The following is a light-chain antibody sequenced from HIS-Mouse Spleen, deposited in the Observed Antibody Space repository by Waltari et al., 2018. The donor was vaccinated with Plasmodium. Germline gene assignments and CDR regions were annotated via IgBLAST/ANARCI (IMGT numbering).Light chain of an antibody. CDR1: AFPKKY. Sequence: SYELTQPPSVSVSPGQTARITCSGDAFPKKYADWSQQKPGQAPVLVIYKDSERPSGIPERFSGSSSGTTVTLTISGVQAEDEADYYCQSADSSGTPNWVFGGGTKLTVL. CDR3: QSADSSGTPNWV. CDR2: KDS. J-gene: IGLJ3*02. V-gene: IGLV3-25*03.